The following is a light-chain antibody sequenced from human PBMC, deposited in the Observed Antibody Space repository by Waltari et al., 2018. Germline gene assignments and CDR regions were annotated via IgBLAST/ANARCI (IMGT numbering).Light chain of an antibody. CDR1: QTIGRS. CDR3: QQYNNWPPGT. CDR2: GAS. V-gene: IGKV3-15*01. J-gene: IGKJ1*01. Sequence: ETVVTQSPATLSVSPGERVTLSCRTSQTIGRSLAWYQQKPGQAPRLVIYGASIRATGIPARFSGSGSETEFALTISGLQSEDFAVYYCQQYNNWPPGTFGQGTKVEVK.